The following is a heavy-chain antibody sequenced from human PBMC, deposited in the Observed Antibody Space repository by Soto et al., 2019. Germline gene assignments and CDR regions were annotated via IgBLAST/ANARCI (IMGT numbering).Heavy chain of an antibody. D-gene: IGHD6-6*01. Sequence: QVQLVESGGGLVKPGGSLRLSCAASGFTFSDYYMSWIRQAPWKGLEWVSYISSSGSTIYYADSVKGRFTISRDNAKNSLYRQMNSLRAEDTAVYYCARVKVAARLPPYYYMDVWGKGTTVTVSS. V-gene: IGHV3-11*01. CDR1: GFTFSDYY. CDR3: ARVKVAARLPPYYYMDV. CDR2: ISSSGSTI. J-gene: IGHJ6*03.